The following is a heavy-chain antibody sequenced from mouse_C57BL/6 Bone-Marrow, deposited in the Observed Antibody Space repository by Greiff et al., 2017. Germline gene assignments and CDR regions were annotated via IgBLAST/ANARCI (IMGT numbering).Heavy chain of an antibody. CDR3: ASLGRDY. J-gene: IGHJ2*01. CDR2: IDPDGGET. CDR1: GFNIKGYD. Sequence: EVKLMESGAELVKPGASVKLSCTASGFNIKGYDMHWVKQRTEQGLEWIGRIDPDGGETKYAPKFQGKATITADTSSNTAYLQLSSLTSEDTAVYYCASLGRDYWGQGTTLTVSS. V-gene: IGHV14-2*01.